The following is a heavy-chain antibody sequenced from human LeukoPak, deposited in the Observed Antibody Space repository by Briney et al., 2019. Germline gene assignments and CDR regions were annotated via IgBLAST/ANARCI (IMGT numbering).Heavy chain of an antibody. Sequence: LRLSCAASGFTVSISYMTWIRQPPGKGLEWIGYIYYSGSTYYNPSLKSRVTISVDTSKNQFSLKLSSVTAADTAVYYCARGPYYYMDVWGKGTTVTVSS. CDR2: IYYSGST. CDR1: GFTVSISY. CDR3: ARGPYYYMDV. V-gene: IGHV4-30-4*08. J-gene: IGHJ6*03.